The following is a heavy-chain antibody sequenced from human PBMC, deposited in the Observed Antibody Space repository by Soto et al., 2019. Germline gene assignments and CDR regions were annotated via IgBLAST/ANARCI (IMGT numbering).Heavy chain of an antibody. Sequence: GGSLRLSCAASGFTFSSYGMHWVRQAPGKGLEWVAVISYDGSNKYYADSVKGRFTISRDNSKNTLYLQMNSLRAEDTAVYYCAKDLEGFRPEYYFDYWGQGTLVTVSS. V-gene: IGHV3-30*18. J-gene: IGHJ4*02. CDR1: GFTFSSYG. CDR3: AKDLEGFRPEYYFDY. D-gene: IGHD3-10*01. CDR2: ISYDGSNK.